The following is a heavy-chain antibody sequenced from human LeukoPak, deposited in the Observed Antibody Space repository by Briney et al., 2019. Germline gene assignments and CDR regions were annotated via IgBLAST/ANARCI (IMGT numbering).Heavy chain of an antibody. D-gene: IGHD5-18*01. Sequence: SVKVSCKAAGGTVTSYAISWVRQAPGQGLEGRGRIIPIFGIANYAQKFQGRVTITADKSTSTAYMELSSLRSEDTAVYYCARDPQPYSYGSYYFDYWGQGTLVTVSS. V-gene: IGHV1-69*04. CDR1: GGTVTSYA. CDR3: ARDPQPYSYGSYYFDY. CDR2: IIPIFGIA. J-gene: IGHJ4*02.